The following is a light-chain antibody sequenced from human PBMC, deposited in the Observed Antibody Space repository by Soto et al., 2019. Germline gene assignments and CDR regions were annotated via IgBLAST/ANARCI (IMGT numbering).Light chain of an antibody. CDR1: QSISSW. CDR2: KAS. V-gene: IGKV1-5*03. J-gene: IGKJ5*01. Sequence: DIQMTQSPSTLSASVGDRVTITCRASQSISSWLAWYQQKPGKAPKLLIYKASSLESGVPSRFSGSGSGTEFTLTISSLQPDDFATYYSQQYNSSPITFGQGTRLEIK. CDR3: QQYNSSPIT.